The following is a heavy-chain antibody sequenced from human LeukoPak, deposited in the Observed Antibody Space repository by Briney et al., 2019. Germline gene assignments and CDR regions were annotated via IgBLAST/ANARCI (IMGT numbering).Heavy chain of an antibody. V-gene: IGHV1-18*01. D-gene: IGHD2-15*01. CDR1: GYTFTSYG. J-gene: IGHJ4*02. CDR2: ISAYNGNT. CDR3: ARDLRGGRYCSGGSCYSFGY. Sequence: ASVKVSCKASGYTFTSYGISWVRQAPGQGLEWMGWISAYNGNTNYAQKLQGRVTMTTDTSTSTAYMELRSLRSDDTAAYYCARDLRGGRYCSGGSCYSFGYWGQGTLVTVSS.